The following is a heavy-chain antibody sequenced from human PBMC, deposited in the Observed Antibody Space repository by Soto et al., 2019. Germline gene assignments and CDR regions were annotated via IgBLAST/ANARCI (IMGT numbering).Heavy chain of an antibody. CDR2: INAGNGNT. CDR3: ARVPSYDILTGYYLPGKIYYGMDA. CDR1: GYTFTSYA. V-gene: IGHV1-3*01. Sequence: GASVKVSCKASGYTFTSYAMHWVRQAPGQRLEWMGWINAGNGNTKFSQKFQGRVTITRDTSASTAYMELISLRSEDTAVYYCARVPSYDILTGYYLPGKIYYGMDAWGQGTTVTVSS. D-gene: IGHD3-9*01. J-gene: IGHJ6*02.